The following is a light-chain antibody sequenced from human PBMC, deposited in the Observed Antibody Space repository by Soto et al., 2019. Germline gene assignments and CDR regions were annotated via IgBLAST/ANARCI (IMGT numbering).Light chain of an antibody. CDR2: KAS. CDR1: QTISGW. CDR3: QHYNSYSEA. Sequence: DIQMTQSPSTLSGSVGDRVTITCRASQTISGWLAWYKQNPGKAPKLMIYKASTLKSGVPSRFSGSGSGTEFTLTISSLQPDDFETYYCQHYNSYSEAFGQGTKVDIK. J-gene: IGKJ1*01. V-gene: IGKV1-5*03.